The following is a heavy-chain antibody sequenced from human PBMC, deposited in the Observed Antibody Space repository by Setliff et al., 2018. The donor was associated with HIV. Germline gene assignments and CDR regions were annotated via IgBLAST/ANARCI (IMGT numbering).Heavy chain of an antibody. D-gene: IGHD4-17*01. CDR1: AYSISSGYY. CDR3: ARAAAGNTGPFDL. J-gene: IGHJ4*02. Sequence: PSETLSLTCAVSAYSISSGYYWGWIRQPPGKGLEWIGSIYHSGSTYYNPSLKSRVTMSVDTSKNQFSLKLTSVTASDTAVYYCARAAAGNTGPFDLWGQGSPVTVSS. V-gene: IGHV4-38-2*01. CDR2: IYHSGST.